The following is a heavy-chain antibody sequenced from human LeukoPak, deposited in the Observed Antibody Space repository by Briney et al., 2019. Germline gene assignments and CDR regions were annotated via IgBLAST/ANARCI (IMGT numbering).Heavy chain of an antibody. Sequence: PSETLSLTCTVSGGSISYYYWSWIRQPPGKGLEWIGYIYYSGSTNYNPSLKSRVTISVDTSKNQFSLKLSSVTAADTAVYYCARDQGSTWTHYDFWSGLQGGNWFDPWGQGTLVTVSS. CDR3: ARDQGSTWTHYDFWSGLQGGNWFDP. V-gene: IGHV4-59*01. CDR2: IYYSGST. CDR1: GGSISYYY. D-gene: IGHD3-3*01. J-gene: IGHJ5*02.